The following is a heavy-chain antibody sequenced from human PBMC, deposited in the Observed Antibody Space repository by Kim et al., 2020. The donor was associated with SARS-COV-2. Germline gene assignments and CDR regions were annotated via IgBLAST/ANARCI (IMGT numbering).Heavy chain of an antibody. CDR1: GGSISSSSYY. CDR2: IYYSGST. V-gene: IGHV4-39*01. J-gene: IGHJ5*02. CDR3: ARHGDMFLGILWSVTGSVFDP. Sequence: SETLSLTCTVSGGSISSSSYYWGWIRQPPGKGLEWIGSIYYSGSTYYNPSLKSRVTISVDTSKNQFSLKLSSVTAADTAVYYCARHGDMFLGILWSVTGSVFDPWGQGTLVTVSS. D-gene: IGHD2-21*02.